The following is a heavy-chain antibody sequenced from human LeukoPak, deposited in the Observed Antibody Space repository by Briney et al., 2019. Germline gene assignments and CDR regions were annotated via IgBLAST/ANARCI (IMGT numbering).Heavy chain of an antibody. CDR2: IYHSGSA. J-gene: IGHJ5*02. D-gene: IGHD3-10*01. CDR1: GYSISSGYY. CDR3: ARVLLWFGELNSNWFDP. Sequence: SETLSLTCAVSGYSISSGYYWGWIRQPPGKGLEWIGSIYHSGSAYYNPSLKSRVTISVDTSKNQFSLKLSSVTAADTAVYYCARVLLWFGELNSNWFDPWGQGTLVTVSS. V-gene: IGHV4-38-2*01.